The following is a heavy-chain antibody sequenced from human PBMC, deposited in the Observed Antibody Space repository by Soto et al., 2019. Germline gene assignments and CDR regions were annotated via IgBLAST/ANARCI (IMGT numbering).Heavy chain of an antibody. Sequence: GRSLRLSCAASGFTFSSYSMNWVRQAPGKGLEWVSSISSSSSYIYYADSVKGRFTISRDNAKNSLYLQMNSLRAEDTAVYYCARVDCSGGSCYSFDYWGQGTLVTVSS. J-gene: IGHJ4*02. CDR2: ISSSSSYI. CDR1: GFTFSSYS. CDR3: ARVDCSGGSCYSFDY. V-gene: IGHV3-21*01. D-gene: IGHD2-15*01.